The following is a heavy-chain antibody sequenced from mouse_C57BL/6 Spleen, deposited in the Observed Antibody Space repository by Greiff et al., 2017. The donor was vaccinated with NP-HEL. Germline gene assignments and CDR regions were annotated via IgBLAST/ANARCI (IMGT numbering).Heavy chain of an antibody. J-gene: IGHJ4*01. CDR1: GFSFTTYA. D-gene: IGHD3-3*01. V-gene: IGHV10-1*01. CDR2: IRSKSNNYAT. CDR3: VRGDGGMDY. Sequence: EVMLVESGGGLVQPKGSLKLSCAASGFSFTTYAMNWVRQAPGKGLEWVARIRSKSNNYATYYADSVKDRFTISRDDSESMLYLQMNNLKTEDTAMYYCVRGDGGMDYWGQGTSVTVSS.